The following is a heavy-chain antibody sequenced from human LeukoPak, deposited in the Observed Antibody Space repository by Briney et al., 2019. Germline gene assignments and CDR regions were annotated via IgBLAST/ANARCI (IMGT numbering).Heavy chain of an antibody. V-gene: IGHV1-18*01. CDR3: ATTGVRSPNKMDF. D-gene: IGHD7-27*01. CDR2: ISSYLGST. CDR1: GYPFTSYG. Sequence: ASVTLSCKTSGYPFTSYGLTWLRQAPGQRLEWLGWISSYLGSTKSANKIEGRVVMTTDTSTTTAYMQLRSLRSDDTAIYYCATTGVRSPNKMDFWGQGTLVAVSS. J-gene: IGHJ4*02.